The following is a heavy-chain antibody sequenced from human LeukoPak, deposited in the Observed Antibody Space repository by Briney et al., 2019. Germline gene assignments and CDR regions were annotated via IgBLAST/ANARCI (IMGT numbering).Heavy chain of an antibody. CDR3: ARHYYYVSSGLFHY. CDR1: GGSISSYY. Sequence: PSETLSLTCTVSGGSISSYYWSWIRHPPGKGLELIGYIYFSGSTNSNPSLKSRVTISVDTSKNQFSLKLSSVTAADTAVYYCARHYYYVSSGLFHYWGQGTLVTVSS. CDR2: IYFSGST. D-gene: IGHD3-22*01. J-gene: IGHJ4*02. V-gene: IGHV4-59*01.